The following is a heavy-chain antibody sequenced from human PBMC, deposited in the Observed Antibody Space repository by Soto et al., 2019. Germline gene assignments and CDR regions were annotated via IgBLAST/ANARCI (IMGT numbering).Heavy chain of an antibody. Sequence: PGGSLRLSCAASGFSFSSYWMSWVRQAPGKGLEWVGNIKQDGSEKYYVDSLKGRFTISRDNAKNSLYLQMNSLRVEDTAVYYCARDSLDVGATKEDYWGQGTQVTSPQ. CDR2: IKQDGSEK. D-gene: IGHD1-26*01. CDR1: GFSFSSYW. J-gene: IGHJ4*02. V-gene: IGHV3-7*01. CDR3: ARDSLDVGATKEDY.